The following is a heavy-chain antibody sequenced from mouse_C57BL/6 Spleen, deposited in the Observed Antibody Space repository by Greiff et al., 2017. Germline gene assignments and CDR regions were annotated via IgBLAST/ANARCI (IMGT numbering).Heavy chain of an antibody. D-gene: IGHD3-2*02. CDR3: VRHSAQARGYAMDY. J-gene: IGHJ4*01. CDR1: GFSFNTYA. Sequence: EVQVVESGGGLVQPKGSLKLSCAASGFSFNTYAMNWVRQAPGKGLEWVARIRSKSNNYATYYADSVKDRFTISRDDSESMLYLQMNNLKTEDTAMYYCVRHSAQARGYAMDYWGQGTSVTVSS. CDR2: IRSKSNNYAT. V-gene: IGHV10-1*01.